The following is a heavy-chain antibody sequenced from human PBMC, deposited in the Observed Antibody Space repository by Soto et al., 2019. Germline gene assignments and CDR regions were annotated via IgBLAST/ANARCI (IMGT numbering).Heavy chain of an antibody. CDR3: ARERYQVISDGMDV. CDR2: INPQTGGT. J-gene: IGHJ6*02. Sequence: ASVKVSCKASGYTFTGYYIHWVREAPGQGLEWMGWINPQTGGTSYAQKFQGRVTLSRDTSINTAYLELSRLTFDDAAVYFCARERYQVISDGMDVWGQGTTFTVSS. D-gene: IGHD2-2*01. CDR1: GYTFTGYY. V-gene: IGHV1-2*02.